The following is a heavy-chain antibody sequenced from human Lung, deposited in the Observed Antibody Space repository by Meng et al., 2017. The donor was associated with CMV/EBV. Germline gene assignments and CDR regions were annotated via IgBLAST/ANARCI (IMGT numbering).Heavy chain of an antibody. CDR2: MNPNSGNT. Sequence: TFTNYDIHWVRQATGQGLEWMGWMNPNSGNTGYAQKFQGRVTITRDTSIGTAYMELSSLRSEDTAVYYCARMSYDWDDQESNWFDPWGQGTLVTVSS. CDR1: TFTNYD. V-gene: IGHV1-8*03. J-gene: IGHJ5*02. CDR3: ARMSYDWDDQESNWFDP. D-gene: IGHD1-20*01.